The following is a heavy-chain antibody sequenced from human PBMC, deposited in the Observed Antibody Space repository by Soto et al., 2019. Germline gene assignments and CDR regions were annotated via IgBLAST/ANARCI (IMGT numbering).Heavy chain of an antibody. CDR2: VYYTGTT. J-gene: IGHJ4*02. Sequence: SETLSLTCTVSGGSIVSYHWSWVRQPPGKGLEWIASVYYTGTTNYNPSLGSRVTISIDAPGNRFSMEITSVTAADTAIYYCARDTVLTGMFDFWGQGTLVTVSS. V-gene: IGHV4-59*01. D-gene: IGHD4-17*01. CDR3: ARDTVLTGMFDF. CDR1: GGSIVSYH.